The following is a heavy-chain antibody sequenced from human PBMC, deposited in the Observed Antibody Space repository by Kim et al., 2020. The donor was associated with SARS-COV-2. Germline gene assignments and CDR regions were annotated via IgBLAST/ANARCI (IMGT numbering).Heavy chain of an antibody. V-gene: IGHV3-23*01. CDR1: GFTLSTYA. Sequence: GGSLRLSCAASGFTLSTYAMSWVRQAPGKGPEWVSLIVGGCDSTFYADSVKGRFTISRDNSKNTLFLQMNSLRVEDTAVYYCAKNMGGGTDYWGQGTLATVSS. D-gene: IGHD3-16*01. CDR2: IVGGCDST. J-gene: IGHJ4*02. CDR3: AKNMGGGTDY.